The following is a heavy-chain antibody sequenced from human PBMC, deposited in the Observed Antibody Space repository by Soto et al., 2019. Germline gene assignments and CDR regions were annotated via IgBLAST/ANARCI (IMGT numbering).Heavy chain of an antibody. V-gene: IGHV1-2*02. CDR2: INPNSGGT. J-gene: IGHJ6*02. Sequence: ASVKVSCKASGYTFTGYYMHWVRQAPGQGLEWMGWINPNSGGTNYAQKFQGRVTMTRDMSISTAYMELSRLRSDDTAVYYCAREGFLEWLLSRRGYYGMDVWGQGTTVTVSS. CDR1: GYTFTGYY. D-gene: IGHD3-3*01. CDR3: AREGFLEWLLSRRGYYGMDV.